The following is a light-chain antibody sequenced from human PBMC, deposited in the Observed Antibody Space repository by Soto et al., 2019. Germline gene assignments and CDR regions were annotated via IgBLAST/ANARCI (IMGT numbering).Light chain of an antibody. CDR2: KVS. Sequence: DVVVTQSPLSLSVTLGQPASISCRSSQSLVYSDGDTYLSWFQQRPGQSPRRLIYKVSNRDSGVPDRFNGSGSGTDVTLKISRVEAEDVGLYYCMHGTQWPWTFGQGTKVGIK. CDR1: QSLVYSDGDTY. V-gene: IGKV2-30*01. J-gene: IGKJ1*01. CDR3: MHGTQWPWT.